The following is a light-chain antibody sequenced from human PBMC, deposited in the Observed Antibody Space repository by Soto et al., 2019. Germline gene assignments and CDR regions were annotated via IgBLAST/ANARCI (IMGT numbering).Light chain of an antibody. CDR2: EVS. Sequence: SALTQPASVSGSPGQSITISCTGTSSDVGGYNYVSWYQQHPGKAPKVMIYEVSNRPSGISNRFSGSKSGNTASLTISGLQAEDEADYYCSSFTSSRTWVFGGGTKLTVL. CDR1: SSDVGGYNY. CDR3: SSFTSSRTWV. V-gene: IGLV2-14*01. J-gene: IGLJ2*01.